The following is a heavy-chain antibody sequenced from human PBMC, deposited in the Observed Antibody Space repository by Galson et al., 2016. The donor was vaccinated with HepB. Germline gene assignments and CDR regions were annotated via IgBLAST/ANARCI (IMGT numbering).Heavy chain of an antibody. V-gene: IGHV4-61*01. D-gene: IGHD2/OR15-2a*01. CDR2: IHDSGNT. CDR3: ARDEDFYNGMDV. J-gene: IGHJ6*02. CDR1: SDPVTSGTYY. Sequence: SETLSLTCTVSSDPVTSGTYYWSWVRQSPGKGLDWIGYIHDSGNTNYNPSIKSRVTISRDTSKNQFFLELTSVTAADTAVYYCARDEDFYNGMDVWGQGTAVTVAS.